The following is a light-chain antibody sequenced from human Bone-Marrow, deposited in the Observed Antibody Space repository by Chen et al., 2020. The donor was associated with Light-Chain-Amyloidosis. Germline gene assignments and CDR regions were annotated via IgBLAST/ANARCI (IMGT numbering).Light chain of an antibody. Sequence: SYELTQPPSVSVSPGQTARITCSGDALPKRYAYWYQQKSGQAPVLVIYEDSKRPSGIPERFSGSSSETMASLPISGAQVEDVADYYCFSSDSSNRHRVFGGGTKLTVL. V-gene: IGLV3-10*01. CDR1: ALPKRY. J-gene: IGLJ3*02. CDR3: FSSDSSNRHRV. CDR2: EDS.